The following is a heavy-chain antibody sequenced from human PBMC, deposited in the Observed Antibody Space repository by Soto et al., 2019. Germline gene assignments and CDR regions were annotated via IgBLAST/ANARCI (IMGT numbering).Heavy chain of an antibody. D-gene: IGHD6-13*01. J-gene: IGHJ4*02. Sequence: QVQLQESGPGLVKPSQTLSLICTVSGGSINSGGYYWNWIRQHPGKGVEWIGYIFYSGSTYYNPFLRSRVTISADESENQFSLNLSSVTATDTAVYFCARGYLQSGYSSSWVFDYWGQGTLVNVSS. CDR1: GGSINSGGYY. CDR2: IFYSGST. V-gene: IGHV4-31*03. CDR3: ARGYLQSGYSSSWVFDY.